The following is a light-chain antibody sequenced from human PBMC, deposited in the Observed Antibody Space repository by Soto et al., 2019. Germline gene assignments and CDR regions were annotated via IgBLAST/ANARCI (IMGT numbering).Light chain of an antibody. J-gene: IGKJ1*01. CDR1: QSVRSN. Sequence: EIVMTQSPATLSVSPGERATLSCRASQSVRSNLAWYQQKPGQSPRLLIYGASTRATGIPARFSGSGSGTQFTHTISSLQSEDFAVYYCQQYNNWPPAWTFGQGTKVDI. CDR2: GAS. CDR3: QQYNNWPPAWT. V-gene: IGKV3-15*01.